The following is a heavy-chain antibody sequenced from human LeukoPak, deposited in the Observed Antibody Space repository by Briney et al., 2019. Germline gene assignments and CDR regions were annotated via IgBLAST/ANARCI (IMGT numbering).Heavy chain of an antibody. CDR1: GFTFSSYA. CDR2: SSGSGGST. Sequence: GGSLRLSCAASGFTFSSYAMSWVRQAPGTGLEGVSASSGSGGSTYYADSVKGRFTISRDNSKNTLYLQMNSLRAEDTAVYYCAKDLGSTSLPFDYWGQGTLVTVSS. D-gene: IGHD2-2*01. V-gene: IGHV3-23*01. J-gene: IGHJ4*02. CDR3: AKDLGSTSLPFDY.